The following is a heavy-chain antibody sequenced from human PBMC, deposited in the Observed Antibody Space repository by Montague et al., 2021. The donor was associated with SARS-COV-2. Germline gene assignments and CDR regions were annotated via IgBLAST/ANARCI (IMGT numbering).Heavy chain of an antibody. J-gene: IGHJ3*01. Sequence: SLRLSCAASGSSFPTYWMNWVRQFPGKGLVWVAAINGDGMTTEYADFVRGRFTISRDNAKSVLFLQMDSLTVGDTALYFCSRVLAPSTAPFDLWGHGTVVTVGS. CDR1: GSSFPTYW. CDR2: INGDGMTT. CDR3: SRVLAPSTAPFDL. D-gene: IGHD1-1*01. V-gene: IGHV3-74*03.